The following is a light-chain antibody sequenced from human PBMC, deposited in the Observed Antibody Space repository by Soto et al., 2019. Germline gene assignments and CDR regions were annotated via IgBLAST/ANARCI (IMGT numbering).Light chain of an antibody. V-gene: IGKV3-15*01. CDR3: QQYNDWPPIT. J-gene: IGKJ5*01. CDR2: YAS. Sequence: EIMMTQSPATLSVSPGESATLSCRASQSVSNNLAWYQHKPGQAPRLLIYYASTRATGIPARFSGSGSGTEFSLIISSLQSEDFALYSCQQYNDWPPITFGQGTRLEIK. CDR1: QSVSNN.